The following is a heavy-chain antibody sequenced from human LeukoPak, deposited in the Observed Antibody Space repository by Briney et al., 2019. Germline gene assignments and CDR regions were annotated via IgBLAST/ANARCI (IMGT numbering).Heavy chain of an antibody. J-gene: IGHJ6*03. CDR3: ARSYGDEKDYYYYMDV. V-gene: IGHV1-18*01. CDR2: ISAYNGNT. Sequence: ASVKVSCKASGYTFTSYGISWVRQAPGQGLEWMGWISAYNGNTNYAQKLQGGVTMTTDTSTSTAYMELRSLRSDDTAVYYCARSYGDEKDYYYYMDVWGKGTTVTVSS. CDR1: GYTFTSYG. D-gene: IGHD4-17*01.